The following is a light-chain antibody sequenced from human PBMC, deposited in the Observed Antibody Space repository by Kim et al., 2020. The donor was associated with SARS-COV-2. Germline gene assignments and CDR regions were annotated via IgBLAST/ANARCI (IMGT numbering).Light chain of an antibody. Sequence: APGKTVRITCGGKNIGSKSVHWYQQKPGKAPVMVIYYDSDRHSGIPERFSGSNSGNTATLTISRVEAGDEADYYCQVWDSSSDHVVFGGGTQLTVL. V-gene: IGLV3-21*04. CDR3: QVWDSSSDHVV. CDR1: NIGSKS. CDR2: YDS. J-gene: IGLJ2*01.